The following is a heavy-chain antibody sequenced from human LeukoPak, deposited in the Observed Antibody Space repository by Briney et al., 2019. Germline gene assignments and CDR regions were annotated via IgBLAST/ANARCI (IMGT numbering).Heavy chain of an antibody. V-gene: IGHV5-51*01. CDR2: IYPGDSDT. CDR3: ARSESLYYYYMDV. D-gene: IGHD5-24*01. J-gene: IGHJ6*03. Sequence: PGESLKISCKGSGYSFTSYWIGWVRQMPGKGLEWMGIIYPGDSDTRYSPSFQGQVTISADKSISTAYLQWSSLKASDTAMYYCARSESLYYYYMDVWGKGTTVTVSS. CDR1: GYSFTSYW.